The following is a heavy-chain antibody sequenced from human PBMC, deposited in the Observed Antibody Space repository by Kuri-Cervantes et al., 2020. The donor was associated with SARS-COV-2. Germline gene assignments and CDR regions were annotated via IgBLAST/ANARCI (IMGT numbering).Heavy chain of an antibody. CDR1: GFSVSNNY. J-gene: IGHJ4*02. CDR2: TYSGGSA. D-gene: IGHD5-18*01. CDR3: VGETDTAMAFFDY. V-gene: IGHV3-66*02. Sequence: GESLKISCAASGFSVSNNYMAWVRQAPGKGLEWVSVTYSGGSAYYADSVKGRFIISRDNSRNTVFLQMNSLRAEDTAVYYCVGETDTAMAFFDYWGQGTLVTVSS.